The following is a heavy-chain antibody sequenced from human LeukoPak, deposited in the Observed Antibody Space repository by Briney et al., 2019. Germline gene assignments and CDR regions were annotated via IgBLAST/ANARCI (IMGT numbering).Heavy chain of an antibody. J-gene: IGHJ4*02. CDR3: ARDGGGHEIDY. Sequence: GGSLRLSCAASGFTFSTFGMHWVRQAPGKGLEWVTRISSDGNTEHYADSVKGRFTLSRDNSKNTVYLQMNSLRVDDTAVYYCARDGGGHEIDYWGQGILVIVSS. D-gene: IGHD2-21*01. V-gene: IGHV3-33*05. CDR2: ISSDGNTE. CDR1: GFTFSTFG.